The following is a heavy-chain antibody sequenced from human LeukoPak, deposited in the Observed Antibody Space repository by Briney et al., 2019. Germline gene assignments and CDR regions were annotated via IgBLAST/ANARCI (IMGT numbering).Heavy chain of an antibody. Sequence: SETLSLTCTVSGGSISSYYWSWIRQPPGKGLEWIGYIYTSGNTNYNPSLKSRVTMSVDTSKNQFSLKLSSVTAADTAVYYCARDGVVPAAMGRSWFDPWGQGTLVTVSS. CDR3: ARDGVVPAAMGRSWFDP. V-gene: IGHV4-4*09. J-gene: IGHJ5*02. CDR2: IYTSGNT. CDR1: GGSISSYY. D-gene: IGHD2-2*01.